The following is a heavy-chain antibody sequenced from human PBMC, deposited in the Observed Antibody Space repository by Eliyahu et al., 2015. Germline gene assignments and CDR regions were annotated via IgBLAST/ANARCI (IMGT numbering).Heavy chain of an antibody. V-gene: IGHV3-15*01. CDR3: STDLQFGDYGLDF. CDR1: GFTFDXAW. D-gene: IGHD4-17*01. Sequence: EVQLVESGGGLVXPGGSLRLSXAAAGFTFDXAWMNWVRQAPGKALEGVGHIKRKSDGGTTDYAAPVKGRFSISRDDSKSTLYLQMDSLKTEDTAVYYCSTDLQFGDYGLDFWGQGTLVSVSS. CDR2: IKRKSDGGTT. J-gene: IGHJ4*02.